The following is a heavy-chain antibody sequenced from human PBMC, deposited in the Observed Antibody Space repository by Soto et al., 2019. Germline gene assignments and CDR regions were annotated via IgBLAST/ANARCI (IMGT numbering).Heavy chain of an antibody. Sequence: SETLSLTCAVYGGSFSGYYWSWIRQPPGKGLEWIGEINHSGSTNYNPSLKSRVTISVDTSKNQFSLKLSSVTAADTAVYYCARGIRSYYGSGSYYRGFDPWGQGTLVTVPS. CDR3: ARGIRSYYGSGSYYRGFDP. V-gene: IGHV4-34*01. CDR2: INHSGST. J-gene: IGHJ5*02. D-gene: IGHD3-10*01. CDR1: GGSFSGYY.